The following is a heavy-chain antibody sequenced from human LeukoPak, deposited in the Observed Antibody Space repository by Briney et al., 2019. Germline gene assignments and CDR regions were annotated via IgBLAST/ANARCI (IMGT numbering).Heavy chain of an antibody. D-gene: IGHD6-19*01. V-gene: IGHV4-59*01. CDR3: AREYSSGWSGTGY. CDR2: VYYSGST. Sequence: PSETLSLTCTVSGGSISSYYWSWIRQPPGKGLEWIGYVYYSGSTNYNPSLESRVTISVDTSKNQFSLKLSSVTAADTAVYYCAREYSSGWSGTGYWGQGTLVTVSS. CDR1: GGSISSYY. J-gene: IGHJ4*02.